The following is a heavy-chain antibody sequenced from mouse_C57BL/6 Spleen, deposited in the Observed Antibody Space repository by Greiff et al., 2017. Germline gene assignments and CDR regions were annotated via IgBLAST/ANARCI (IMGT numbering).Heavy chain of an antibody. D-gene: IGHD2-14*01. J-gene: IGHJ2*01. CDR1: GYTFTDYY. Sequence: VQLQQSGPELVKPGASVKISCKASGYTFTDYYMNWVKQSHGKSLEWIGDINPNNGGTSYNQKFKGKATLTVDKSSSTAYMELRSLTSEDSAVYYCASWVLGYWGQGTTLTVSS. V-gene: IGHV1-26*01. CDR2: INPNNGGT. CDR3: ASWVLGY.